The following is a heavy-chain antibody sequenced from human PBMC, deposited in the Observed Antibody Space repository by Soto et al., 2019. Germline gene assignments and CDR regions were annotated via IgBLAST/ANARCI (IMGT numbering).Heavy chain of an antibody. CDR3: AKDQAYSYGSPHAFDI. D-gene: IGHD5-18*01. CDR2: ISGSGGST. CDR1: GFTFSSYA. Sequence: EVQLLESGGGLVQPGGSLRLSWAASGFTFSSYAMSWVRQAPGRGLEWVSAISGSGGSTYYADSAKGRFTISRDNSKNKLYLQMNSLRAEDTPVYYCAKDQAYSYGSPHAFDIWGQGTMVPVSS. J-gene: IGHJ3*02. V-gene: IGHV3-23*01.